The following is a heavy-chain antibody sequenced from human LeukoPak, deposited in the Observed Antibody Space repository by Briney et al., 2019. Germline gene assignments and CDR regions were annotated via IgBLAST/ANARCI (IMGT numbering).Heavy chain of an antibody. CDR2: ISSSGSTI. Sequence: GGSLRLSCAASGFTFSDYYMSWIRQAPGKGLEWVSYISSSGSTIYYADSVKGRFTISRDNAKNSLYLQMNSLRAEDTAVYYCARVRREWLSPNYYYYGMDVWGQGTTVTVS. CDR3: ARVRREWLSPNYYYYGMDV. V-gene: IGHV3-11*01. J-gene: IGHJ6*02. D-gene: IGHD3-3*01. CDR1: GFTFSDYY.